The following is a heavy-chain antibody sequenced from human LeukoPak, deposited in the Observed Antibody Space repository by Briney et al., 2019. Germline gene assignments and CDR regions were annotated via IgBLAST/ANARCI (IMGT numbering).Heavy chain of an antibody. V-gene: IGHV4-39*07. D-gene: IGHD4-17*01. CDR3: ARESHGNYVDYLDY. Sequence: SETLSLTCSVSGDSIRSSNYYWAWIRQPPGKGLEWIGTILYSGSTYYHSSLKSRVTISLDTSKNQFFLKLSSVTAADTAIYYCARESHGNYVDYLDYWGQGTLVTVSS. CDR1: GDSIRSSNYY. CDR2: ILYSGST. J-gene: IGHJ4*02.